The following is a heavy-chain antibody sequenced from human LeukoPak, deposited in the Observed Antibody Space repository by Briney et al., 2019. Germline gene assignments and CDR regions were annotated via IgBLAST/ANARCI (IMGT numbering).Heavy chain of an antibody. J-gene: IGHJ4*02. CDR2: ISAYNGNT. Sequence: ASVKVSCKASGYTFTSYDINWVRQATGQGLEWMGWISAYNGNTNYAQKLQGRVTMTTDTSTSTAYMELRSLRSDDTAVYYCARAGCGGDCYSYDYWGQGTLVTVSS. CDR3: ARAGCGGDCYSYDY. CDR1: GYTFTSYD. V-gene: IGHV1-18*01. D-gene: IGHD2-21*02.